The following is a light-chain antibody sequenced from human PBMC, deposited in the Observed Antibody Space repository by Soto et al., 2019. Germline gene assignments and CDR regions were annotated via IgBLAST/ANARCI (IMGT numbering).Light chain of an antibody. Sequence: QSVLTQPPSASGTPGQWVTISCSGSSSNIGSNTVNWYQQLPGTAPKLLIYSNNQRPSGVPDRCSGSKTGTSASLAISGLQSEDEADYYCAAWDDSLNSLVFGGGTKLTVL. CDR3: AAWDDSLNSLV. CDR1: SSNIGSNT. J-gene: IGLJ2*01. CDR2: SNN. V-gene: IGLV1-44*01.